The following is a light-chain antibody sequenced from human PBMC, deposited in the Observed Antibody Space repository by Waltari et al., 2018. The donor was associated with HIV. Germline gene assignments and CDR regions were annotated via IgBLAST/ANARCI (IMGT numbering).Light chain of an antibody. Sequence: QSALTQPPSASGSPGQSVTISCTGTSSDVGGYNYVSWYQQHPGNAPKLMIYEVTKRPSGVPDRFSGSKSGNTASLTVSGLQAEDEADYYCSSYAGSNKLVFGGGTKLTVV. CDR3: SSYAGSNKLV. V-gene: IGLV2-8*01. J-gene: IGLJ2*01. CDR1: SSDVGGYNY. CDR2: EVT.